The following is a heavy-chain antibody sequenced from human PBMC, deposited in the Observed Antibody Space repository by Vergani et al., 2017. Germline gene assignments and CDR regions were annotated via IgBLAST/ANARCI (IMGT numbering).Heavy chain of an antibody. D-gene: IGHD6-13*01. Sequence: EVQLVESGGGLVKPGGSLRLSCAASGFTFSSYSMNWVRQAPGKGLEWVSSISSSSSYIYYADSVKGRFTIPRDNAKNSLYLQMNSLRAEDTAVYYCARGRRIAAAAFDYWGQGTLVTVSS. CDR3: ARGRRIAAAAFDY. V-gene: IGHV3-21*01. J-gene: IGHJ4*02. CDR2: ISSSSSYI. CDR1: GFTFSSYS.